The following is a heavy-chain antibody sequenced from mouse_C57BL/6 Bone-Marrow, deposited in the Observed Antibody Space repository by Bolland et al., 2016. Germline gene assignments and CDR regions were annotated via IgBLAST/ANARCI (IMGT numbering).Heavy chain of an antibody. J-gene: IGHJ3*01. D-gene: IGHD1-1*01. V-gene: IGHV14-4*01. Sequence: EYASKFQGKVTITADTSSNTAYLQLSSLTSEDTAVYYCTSITTVERSPFAYWGQGTLV. CDR3: TSITTVERSPFAY.